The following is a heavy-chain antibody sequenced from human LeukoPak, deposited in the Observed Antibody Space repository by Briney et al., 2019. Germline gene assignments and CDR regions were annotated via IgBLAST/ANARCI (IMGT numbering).Heavy chain of an antibody. Sequence: PGGSLRLSCAASGFTFNNYWMHWVRQAPGKGLVWVSCIDSDGITRYADSVKGRFTISRDDAENTLYLQMNSLRAEDTAVYYCARGGHASVDYWGQGTLVTVSS. CDR2: IDSDGIT. CDR1: GFTFNNYW. V-gene: IGHV3-74*01. J-gene: IGHJ4*02. D-gene: IGHD3-10*01. CDR3: ARGGHASVDY.